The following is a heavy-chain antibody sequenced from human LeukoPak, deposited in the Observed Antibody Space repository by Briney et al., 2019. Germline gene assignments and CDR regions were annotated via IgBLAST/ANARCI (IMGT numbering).Heavy chain of an antibody. V-gene: IGHV3-21*01. J-gene: IGHJ3*02. D-gene: IGHD3-22*01. Sequence: GGSLRLSCAASGFTFSSYSMNWVRQAPGKGLEWVSSISSSSSYIYYADSVKGRFTISRDNAENSLYMQMNSLRAEDTAVYYCARAGGPYYYDSSGYYYGVSSAFDIWGQGTMVTVSS. CDR1: GFTFSSYS. CDR3: ARAGGPYYYDSSGYYYGVSSAFDI. CDR2: ISSSSSYI.